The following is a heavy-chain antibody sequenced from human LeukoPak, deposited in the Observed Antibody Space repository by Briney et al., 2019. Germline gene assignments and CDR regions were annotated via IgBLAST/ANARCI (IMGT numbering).Heavy chain of an antibody. CDR3: AKFDFHNYYETGWFDP. V-gene: IGHV3-23*01. D-gene: IGHD3-22*01. J-gene: IGHJ5*02. CDR1: GVSISSGGYG. CDR2: ISGSGSIT. Sequence: LSLTCTVSGVSISSGGYGWGWLRQHPGKGLEWVSAISGSGSITDYADSVNGRFTIPRATSTNTLYLQMNSLRAEDTAVYYCAKFDFHNYYETGWFDPWGQGTLVTVSS.